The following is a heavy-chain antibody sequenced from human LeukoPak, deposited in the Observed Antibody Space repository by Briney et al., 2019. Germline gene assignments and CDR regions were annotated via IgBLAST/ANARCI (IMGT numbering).Heavy chain of an antibody. CDR1: GYTFTSYY. J-gene: IGHJ4*02. Sequence: GASVKVSCKASGYTFTSYYMHWVRQAPGQGLEWMGWISAYNGNTNYAQKLQGRVTMTTDTSTSTAYMELRSLRSDDTAVYYCARVSQTTHDYWGQGTLVTVSS. CDR3: ARVSQTTHDY. CDR2: ISAYNGNT. V-gene: IGHV1-18*04. D-gene: IGHD1-14*01.